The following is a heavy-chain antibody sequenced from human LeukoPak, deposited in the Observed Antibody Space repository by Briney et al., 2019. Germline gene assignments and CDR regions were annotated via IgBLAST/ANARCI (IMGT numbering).Heavy chain of an antibody. CDR3: ARPSRGLVIDY. CDR2: IYPDDSDT. V-gene: IGHV5-51*01. CDR1: GYTFTSYW. D-gene: IGHD3/OR15-3a*01. J-gene: IGHJ4*02. Sequence: ASVTVSCKASGYTFTSYWIGWVRQMPGKGLEWMGIIYPDDSDTRYSPSFQGQVTISADKSISTAYLQWSSLKASDTAMYYCARPSRGLVIDYWGQGTLVTVSS.